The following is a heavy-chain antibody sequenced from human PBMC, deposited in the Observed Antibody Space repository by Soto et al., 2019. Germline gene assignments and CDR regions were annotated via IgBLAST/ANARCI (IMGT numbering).Heavy chain of an antibody. CDR1: GGSISSYC. D-gene: IGHD2-15*01. CDR3: ARHKRECSGDTCYSWFDP. J-gene: IGHJ5*02. Sequence: SETLSLTWTVSGGSISSYCWSWIRQPPGKGREWIGYIYYIGSTNYNPYLKSRLTRSVDTSKTQTSLKLSSVTAADTAVYYCARHKRECSGDTCYSWFDPWGQGTLVTVSS. CDR2: IYYIGST. V-gene: IGHV4-59*01.